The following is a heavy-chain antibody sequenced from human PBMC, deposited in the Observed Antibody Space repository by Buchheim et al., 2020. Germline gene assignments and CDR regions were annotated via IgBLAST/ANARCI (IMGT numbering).Heavy chain of an antibody. CDR3: ARAQQWLVTGYDS. V-gene: IGHV4-61*09. CDR2: IHHSGSA. Sequence: QLQESGPGLVNPSQTLSLTCSVSNGSIVSGDYYWTWIRQTPGKELEWIGHIHHSGSASYSSSLKSRVSISVDPSNNHFSLKLTSVTAIDTAVYFCARAQQWLVTGYDSWGQGIL. CDR1: NGSIVSGDYY. J-gene: IGHJ5*02. D-gene: IGHD6-19*01.